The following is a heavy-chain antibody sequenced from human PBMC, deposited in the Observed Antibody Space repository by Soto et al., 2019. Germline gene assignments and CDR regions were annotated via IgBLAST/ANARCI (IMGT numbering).Heavy chain of an antibody. D-gene: IGHD3-3*01. V-gene: IGHV4-59*01. CDR2: IYYSGST. J-gene: IGHJ6*02. Sequence: LSLTCTVSGGSISSYYWSWIRQPPGKGLEWIGYIYYSGSTNYNPSLKSRVTISVDTSKNQFSLKLSSVTAADTAVYYCARVVSFWSGSGYYYYGMDVWGQGTTVTVSS. CDR3: ARVVSFWSGSGYYYYGMDV. CDR1: GGSISSYY.